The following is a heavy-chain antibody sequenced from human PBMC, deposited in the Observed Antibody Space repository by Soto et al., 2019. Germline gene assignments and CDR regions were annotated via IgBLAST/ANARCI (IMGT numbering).Heavy chain of an antibody. V-gene: IGHV1-46*03. J-gene: IGHJ4*02. CDR1: GYTFTSYY. CDR2: INPSGGST. D-gene: IGHD6-13*01. CDR3: AREQQLVLSPHFDY. Sequence: QVQLVQSGAEVKKPGASVKVSCKASGYTFTSYYMHWVRQAPGQGLEWMGIINPSGGSTSYAQKFPGRVTMTRDTSASTVYMERSSLRSEDTAVYYCAREQQLVLSPHFDYWGQGTLVTVSS.